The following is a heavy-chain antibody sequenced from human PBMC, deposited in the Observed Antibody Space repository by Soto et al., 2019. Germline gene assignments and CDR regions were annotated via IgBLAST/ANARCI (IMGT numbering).Heavy chain of an antibody. J-gene: IGHJ4*02. Sequence: GGSLRLSCAASGFIFSSYGMHWVRQAPGKGLEWVAIIGYDRNNKYYGDPVKGRFTISRDNSKNTLYLQMNSLRVEDTALYFCARAGTYYDILTGYRFWGQGTLVTVSS. CDR3: ARAGTYYDILTGYRF. D-gene: IGHD3-9*01. CDR1: GFIFSSYG. V-gene: IGHV3-33*01. CDR2: IGYDRNNK.